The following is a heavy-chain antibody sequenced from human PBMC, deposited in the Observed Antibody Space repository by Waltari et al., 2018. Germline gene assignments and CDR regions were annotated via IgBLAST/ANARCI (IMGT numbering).Heavy chain of an antibody. CDR1: GGSISSSSYY. D-gene: IGHD1-7*01. CDR2: IYYSGST. J-gene: IGHJ5*02. Sequence: QLQLQESGPGLVKPSETLSLTCTVSGGSISSSSYYWGWIRQPPGKGLEWIGSIYYSGSTYYHPSLKSRGTISVDTSKNQFSLKLSSVTAADTAVYYCARTGITGTTFWFDPWGQGTLVTVSS. CDR3: ARTGITGTTFWFDP. V-gene: IGHV4-39*07.